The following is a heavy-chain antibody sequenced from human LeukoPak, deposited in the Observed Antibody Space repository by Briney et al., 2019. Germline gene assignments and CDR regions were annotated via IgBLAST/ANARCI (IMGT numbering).Heavy chain of an antibody. D-gene: IGHD5-18*01. CDR1: GGSISSYY. CDR3: ARKDTAMVIFDY. CDR2: IYYSGST. J-gene: IGHJ4*02. Sequence: TETLSLTCTVSGGSISSYYWSWIRQPPGKGLEWIGYIYYSGSTNYNPSLKGRVSISVDTSKNQFSLKLSSVTAADTAVYYCARKDTAMVIFDYWGQGTLVTVSS. V-gene: IGHV4-59*01.